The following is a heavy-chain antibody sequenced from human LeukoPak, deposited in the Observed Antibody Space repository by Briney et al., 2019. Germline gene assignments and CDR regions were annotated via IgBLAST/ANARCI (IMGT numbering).Heavy chain of an antibody. V-gene: IGHV3-33*01. CDR1: GFTFSSGG. Sequence: TGGSLRLSCAASGFTFSSGGMHWVRQAPGKGLEWLAIIWYDGSKKYYADSVKGRFTISRDNSRNTLYLQMNSLRAEDTAVYFCARDPLTYWGQGTLVTVSS. CDR3: ARDPLTY. CDR2: IWYDGSKK. J-gene: IGHJ4*02.